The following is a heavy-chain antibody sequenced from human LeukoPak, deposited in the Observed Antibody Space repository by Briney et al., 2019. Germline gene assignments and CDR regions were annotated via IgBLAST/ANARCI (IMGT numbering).Heavy chain of an antibody. CDR2: IMQDGSQK. CDR3: AAWIQEWSLDY. Sequence: PGGSLRLSCAAFGFTFTSYWMSWVSQAPGKGLEWVANIMQDGSQKYYGDSVKGRFTISRDNAKNAVHLQMNSLRVDDTAVYYCAAWIQEWSLDYWGQGALVTVSS. CDR1: GFTFTSYW. J-gene: IGHJ4*02. D-gene: IGHD5-18*01. V-gene: IGHV3-7*01.